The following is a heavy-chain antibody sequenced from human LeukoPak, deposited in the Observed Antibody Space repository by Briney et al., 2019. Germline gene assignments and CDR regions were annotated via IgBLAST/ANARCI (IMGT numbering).Heavy chain of an antibody. CDR2: VWFDGSNK. CDR3: ARGLGSTLFDY. V-gene: IGHV3-33*01. J-gene: IGHJ4*02. D-gene: IGHD3-10*01. Sequence: AGRSLRLSCVASGFIFSSYGMHWVRQAPGKGLEWVALVWFDGSNKYYADSVKGRFTISRDNSKNTLYLQMNSLRAEDTAVYYCARGLGSTLFDYWGQGTLVTVFS. CDR1: GFIFSSYG.